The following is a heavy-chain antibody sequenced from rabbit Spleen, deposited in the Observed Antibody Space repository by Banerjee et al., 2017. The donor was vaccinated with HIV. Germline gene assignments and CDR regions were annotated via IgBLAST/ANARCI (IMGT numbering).Heavy chain of an antibody. D-gene: IGHD1-1*01. CDR3: ARDSSSSFSSYGMDL. CDR2: INIVTGKS. J-gene: IGHJ6*01. V-gene: IGHV1S40*01. Sequence: QSLEESGGDLVKPGASLTLTCTASGVSLNDKDVMCWVRQAPGKGLEWIACINIVTGKSVYASWALGRFIMSRTSSTTVTLQMTSLTVADTATYFCARDSSSSFSSYGMDLWGPGTLVTVS. CDR1: GVSLNDKDV.